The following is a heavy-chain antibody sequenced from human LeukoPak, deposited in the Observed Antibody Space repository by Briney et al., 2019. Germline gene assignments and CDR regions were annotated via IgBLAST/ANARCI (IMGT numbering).Heavy chain of an antibody. J-gene: IGHJ6*03. V-gene: IGHV4-4*07. D-gene: IGHD6-13*01. Sequence: SETLSLTCTVSGGSISSYYWSWIRQPAGKGLEWIGRIYTSGSTNYNPSLKSRVTMSVDTSKNQFSLKLSSVTAADTAVYYCARAIAAAGIDYYYYYMDVWGKGTTVTVSS. CDR3: ARAIAAAGIDYYYYYMDV. CDR1: GGSISSYY. CDR2: IYTSGST.